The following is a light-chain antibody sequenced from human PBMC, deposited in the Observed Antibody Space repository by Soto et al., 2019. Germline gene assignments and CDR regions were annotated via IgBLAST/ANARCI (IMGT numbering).Light chain of an antibody. J-gene: IGKJ4*01. CDR1: QGISSY. Sequence: AIRMTQSPSSLSAATGDRVTITCRASQGISSYLAWYQQKPGKAPKLLIYAASTLQSGVPSRFSGSGSGTDFTLTNSCLQSEDFETYYYQQYYSYPLLTFGGGHKVKIQ. V-gene: IGKV1-8*01. CDR3: QQYYSYPLLT. CDR2: AAS.